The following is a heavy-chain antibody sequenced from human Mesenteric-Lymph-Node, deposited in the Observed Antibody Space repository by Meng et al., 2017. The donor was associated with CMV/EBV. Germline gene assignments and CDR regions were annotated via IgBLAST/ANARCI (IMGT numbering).Heavy chain of an antibody. Sequence: GESLKISCAASGFTVSNNYMSWVRQAPGKGLEYVSAISSNGGSTYYADSVKGRFTISRDNSKNTLYLQMGSLKTEDTAVYYCTTGGGIYYDTSGSGHYYYDMDVWGQGTTVTVSS. CDR2: ISSNGGST. CDR3: TTGGGIYYDTSGSGHYYYDMDV. V-gene: IGHV3-64*02. D-gene: IGHD3-22*01. CDR1: GFTVSNNY. J-gene: IGHJ6*02.